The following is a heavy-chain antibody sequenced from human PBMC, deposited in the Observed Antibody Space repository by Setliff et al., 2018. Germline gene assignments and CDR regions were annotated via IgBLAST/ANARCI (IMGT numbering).Heavy chain of an antibody. D-gene: IGHD5-18*01. CDR1: GDSMTSANYF. CDR3: ARAGLNRGAPYSSYAFDI. CDR2: IETSGTT. J-gene: IGHJ3*02. V-gene: IGHV4-61*09. Sequence: TLSLTCTVSGDSMTSANYFWAWIRQPAGEGLEWLGHIETSGTTSYSPSLKSRVTMSVDTSKNQFSLKVDSVTAADTAVYYCARAGLNRGAPYSSYAFDIWGQGTMVT.